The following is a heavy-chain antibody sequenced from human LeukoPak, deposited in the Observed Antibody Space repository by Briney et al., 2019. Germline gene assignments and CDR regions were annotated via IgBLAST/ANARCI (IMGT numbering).Heavy chain of an antibody. CDR2: INPSGGST. Sequence: ASVKVSCKASGYTFTSYYMHWVRQAPGQGLEWMGIINPSGGSTSYAQKFQGRVTMTRDTSTSTVYMELSSLRSEDTAVYYCARDTLSRSWYGVWFDPWGQGTLVTVSS. J-gene: IGHJ5*02. CDR3: ARDTLSRSWYGVWFDP. D-gene: IGHD6-13*01. CDR1: GYTFTSYY. V-gene: IGHV1-46*01.